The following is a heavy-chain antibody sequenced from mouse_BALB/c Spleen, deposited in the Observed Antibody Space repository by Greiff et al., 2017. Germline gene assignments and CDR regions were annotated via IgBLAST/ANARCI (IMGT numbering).Heavy chain of an antibody. CDR1: GFSLTSYG. CDR2: IWGDGST. V-gene: IGHV2-6-7*01. CDR3: ARVDYDSYWYFDV. Sequence: QVQLKESGPGLVAPSQSLSITCTVSGFSLTSYGVSWVRQPPGKGLEWLGMIWGDGSTDYNSALKSRLSISKDNSKSQVFLKMNSLQTDDTARYYCARVDYDSYWYFDVWGAGTTVTVSS. D-gene: IGHD2-4*01. J-gene: IGHJ1*01.